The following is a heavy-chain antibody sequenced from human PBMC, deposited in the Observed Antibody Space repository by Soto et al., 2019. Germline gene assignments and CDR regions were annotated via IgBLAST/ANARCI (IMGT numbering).Heavy chain of an antibody. Sequence: QLQLQESGSGLGKPSQTLSLTCAVSGGSISSGGYSWSWIRQPPGKGLEWIGYIYHSGSTYYNPSLKSRVTISVDSSKNQFSLKLSSVTAADTAVYYGARGSSSWFYWFDPWGQGTLVTVSS. D-gene: IGHD6-13*01. V-gene: IGHV4-30-2*01. CDR2: IYHSGST. CDR3: ARGSSSWFYWFDP. J-gene: IGHJ5*02. CDR1: GGSISSGGYS.